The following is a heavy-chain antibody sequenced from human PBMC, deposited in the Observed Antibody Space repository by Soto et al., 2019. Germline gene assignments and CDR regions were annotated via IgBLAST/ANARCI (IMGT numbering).Heavy chain of an antibody. CDR3: ARFYGSGSFAYDY. CDR1: GYTFTTYG. CDR2: ISAYTGNT. D-gene: IGHD3-10*01. V-gene: IGHV1-18*01. J-gene: IGHJ4*02. Sequence: ASVKVSCKASGYTFTTYGITWVRQAPGQGLEWMGWISAYTGNTNYAQKLQGRVTMTTDTSTSTAYMELRNLRSDDTAVYYCARFYGSGSFAYDYWGQGTLVTVSS.